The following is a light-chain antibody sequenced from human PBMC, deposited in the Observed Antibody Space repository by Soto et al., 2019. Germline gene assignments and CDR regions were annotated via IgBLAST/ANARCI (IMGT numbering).Light chain of an antibody. CDR1: QDMSNY. CDR3: QQYYNLPLT. J-gene: IGKJ4*01. CDR2: YAS. Sequence: DIQMTQSPSSLSASVGDRVTITCQASQDMSNYLNWYQQKPGKAPKLLIYYASNLETGVTSRFSGSGSGTDFTFTISSLQPEDIATYYCQQYYNLPLTFGGGTKVEIK. V-gene: IGKV1-33*01.